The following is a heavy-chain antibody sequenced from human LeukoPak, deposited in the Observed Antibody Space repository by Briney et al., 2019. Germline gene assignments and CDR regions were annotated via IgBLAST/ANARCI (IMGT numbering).Heavy chain of an antibody. D-gene: IGHD1-26*01. V-gene: IGHV3-23*01. CDR2: ISGSGGST. CDR1: GFPFSNNA. Sequence: GGSLRLSCAASGFPFSNNAMTWVRQAPGKGLEWVSAISGSGGSTYYADSVKGRFTISRDNSKNTLYLQMNSLRAEDTAIYYCARDLNNGSYHWFDPCGQGTLVTVSS. CDR3: ARDLNNGSYHWFDP. J-gene: IGHJ5*02.